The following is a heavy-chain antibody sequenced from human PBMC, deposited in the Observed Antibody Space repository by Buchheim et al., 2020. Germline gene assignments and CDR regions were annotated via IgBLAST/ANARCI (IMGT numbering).Heavy chain of an antibody. CDR3: ARGEEAYYYDSSGYPYYYGMDV. J-gene: IGHJ6*02. CDR1: GYTFTSYY. D-gene: IGHD3-22*01. CDR2: INPSGGST. V-gene: IGHV1-46*01. Sequence: QVQLVQSGAEVKKPGASVKVSCKASGYTFTSYYMHWVRQAPGQGLEWMGIINPSGGSTSYAQKFQGRVTMTRDTSTSTVYMELSSLRSEDTAVYYCARGEEAYYYDSSGYPYYYGMDVWGQGTT.